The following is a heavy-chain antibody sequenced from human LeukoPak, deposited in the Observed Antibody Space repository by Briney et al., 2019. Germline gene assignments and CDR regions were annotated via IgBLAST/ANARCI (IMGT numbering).Heavy chain of an antibody. J-gene: IGHJ4*02. V-gene: IGHV3-7*01. Sequence: GGSLRLSCAASGFSFSNFWMSWVRQAPGKGLEWVGSIKPDGSEKYYVDSVKGRFTISRDNAKNSLYLQMNSLRAEDTAVYYCARDPSRGYSYGYADYWGQGSLVTVSS. CDR1: GFSFSNFW. CDR3: ARDPSRGYSYGYADY. D-gene: IGHD5-18*01. CDR2: IKPDGSEK.